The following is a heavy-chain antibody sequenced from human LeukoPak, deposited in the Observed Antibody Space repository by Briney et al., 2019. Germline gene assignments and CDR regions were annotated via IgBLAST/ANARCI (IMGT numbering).Heavy chain of an antibody. Sequence: SETLSLTCTVSGDSIRSYYWSWIRQPPGQGLEWIAYIYYTGGTNYNPSLKSRVTISVDTSKNQFSLKLNSVTAADTAVYYCAKKSTSSWYFDYWGQGTLVTVSS. J-gene: IGHJ4*02. V-gene: IGHV4-59*08. CDR1: GDSIRSYY. CDR2: IYYTGGT. D-gene: IGHD6-13*01. CDR3: AKKSTSSWYFDY.